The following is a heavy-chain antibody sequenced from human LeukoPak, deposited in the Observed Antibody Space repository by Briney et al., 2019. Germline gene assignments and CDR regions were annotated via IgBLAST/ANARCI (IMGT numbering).Heavy chain of an antibody. V-gene: IGHV5-51*01. Sequence: GESLKISCKGSGYTFTNHWIAWVRQMPGKGLEWMGIIYPADSDTRYSPSFQGQATISADKSVRTAYLQWSSLKASGTAMYYCAFGASNWDQFDYWGQGTLVTVSS. CDR1: GYTFTNHW. J-gene: IGHJ4*02. CDR2: IYPADSDT. CDR3: AFGASNWDQFDY. D-gene: IGHD7-27*01.